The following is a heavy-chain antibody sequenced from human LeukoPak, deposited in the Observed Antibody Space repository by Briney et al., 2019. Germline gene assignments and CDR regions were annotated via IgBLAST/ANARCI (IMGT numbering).Heavy chain of an antibody. V-gene: IGHV4-39*01. D-gene: IGHD3/OR15-3a*01. CDR1: SGSISSSNYY. CDR3: ARHRGTGSGRNDY. Sequence: SETLSLTCSVSSGSISSSNYYWGWIRQPPGKGLEWIGSIYYSGNTYYNPSLKSRVTISVDASKNQFSLKLSSVTAADTAVYYCARHRGTGSGRNDYWGQGTLVTVSS. CDR2: IYYSGNT. J-gene: IGHJ4*02.